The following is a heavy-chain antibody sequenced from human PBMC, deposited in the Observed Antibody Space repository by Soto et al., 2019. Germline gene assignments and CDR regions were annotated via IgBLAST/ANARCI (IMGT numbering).Heavy chain of an antibody. Sequence: VGSLRLSCAASGFIFENFGMSCVRHAPGKGLEWISSISGSGFKKYYADSVKGRFTISRDNSKSTVYLELNNLSAEDTAVYHFAKNQAVKLVPIANEDWFQPWGQ. CDR1: GFIFENFG. J-gene: IGHJ5*02. V-gene: IGHV3-23*01. D-gene: IGHD2-2*01. CDR2: ISGSGFKK. CDR3: AKNQAVKLVPIANEDWFQP.